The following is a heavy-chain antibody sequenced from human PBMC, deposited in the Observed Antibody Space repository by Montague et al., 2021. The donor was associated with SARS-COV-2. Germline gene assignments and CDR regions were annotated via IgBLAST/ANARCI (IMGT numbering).Heavy chain of an antibody. Sequence: SLSLSFATSGFSFSDYSMNWVRQAPGKGLEWVSSISSSSSFIYFVDSVKGRFTISRDNAKNSLSLQMNSLRAEDTAVYYCAKAKGPGSGRAGSCQGLDYWGQGTLVTVSS. CDR1: GFSFSDYS. V-gene: IGHV3-21*04. J-gene: IGHJ4*02. CDR3: AKAKGPGSGRAGSCQGLDY. D-gene: IGHD2-15*01. CDR2: ISSSSSFI.